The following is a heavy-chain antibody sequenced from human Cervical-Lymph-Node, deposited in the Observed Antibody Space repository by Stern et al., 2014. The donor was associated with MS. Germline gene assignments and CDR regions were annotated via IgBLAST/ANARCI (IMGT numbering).Heavy chain of an antibody. CDR3: ARDGEPYYYGAGTYVDYYYGMDV. CDR1: GYTFNVYY. J-gene: IGHJ6*02. Sequence: QVQLVQSGAEVMQPGASVKVSCKASGYTFNVYYIHWVRQAPGQGLEWMGRINTNSGAPTHAQQFQGRVNLTRDTSISTAYMELSRLRSDDTAMYYCARDGEPYYYGAGTYVDYYYGMDVWGQGTTVTVSS. CDR2: INTNSGAP. D-gene: IGHD3-10*01. V-gene: IGHV1-2*06.